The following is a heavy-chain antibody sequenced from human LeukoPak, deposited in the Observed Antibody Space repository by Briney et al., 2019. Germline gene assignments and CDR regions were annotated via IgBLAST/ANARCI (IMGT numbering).Heavy chain of an antibody. J-gene: IGHJ6*02. D-gene: IGHD6-19*01. V-gene: IGHV3-33*01. CDR1: GFTFSSYG. CDR3: ARDKIAVAGPHYYYGMDV. Sequence: GGSLRLSCAASGFTFSSYGMHWVRQAPGKGLEWVAVIWYGGSNKYYADSVKGRFTISRDNSKNTLYLQMNSLRAEDTAVYYCARDKIAVAGPHYYYGMDVWGQGTTVTVSS. CDR2: IWYGGSNK.